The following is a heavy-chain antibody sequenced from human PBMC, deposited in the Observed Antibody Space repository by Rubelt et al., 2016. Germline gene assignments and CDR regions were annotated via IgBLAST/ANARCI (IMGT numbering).Heavy chain of an antibody. V-gene: IGHV1-46*01. CDR1: GYTFISYN. CDR3: ARVGIIGTLGYFDY. J-gene: IGHJ4*02. CDR2: ISPSGGST. D-gene: IGHD1-20*01. Sequence: SGAEVKKPGASVKVSCKASGYTFISYNMHWVRQAPRQGPEWMGGISPSGGSTSYAQKIQGRVTMTRETSTSTVFMELSSLRSEDTAVYYCARVGIIGTLGYFDYWGQGTLVTVSS.